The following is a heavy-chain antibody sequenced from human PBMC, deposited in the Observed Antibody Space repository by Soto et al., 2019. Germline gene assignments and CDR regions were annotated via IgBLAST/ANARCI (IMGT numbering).Heavy chain of an antibody. D-gene: IGHD1-26*01. J-gene: IGHJ6*02. V-gene: IGHV4-59*01. CDR1: GASISSYY. CDR3: ARDGVVGATGMSYYYYYGMDV. Sequence: SETLSLTCTVPGASISSYYWSWIRQPPGKGLEWIGYIYYSGSTNYNPSLKSRVTISVDTSKNQFSLKLSSVTAADTAVYYCARDGVVGATGMSYYYYYGMDVWGQGTTVTVSS. CDR2: IYYSGST.